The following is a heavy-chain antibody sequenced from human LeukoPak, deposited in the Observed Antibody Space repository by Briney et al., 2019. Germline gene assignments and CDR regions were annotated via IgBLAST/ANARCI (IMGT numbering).Heavy chain of an antibody. V-gene: IGHV4-31*03. CDR3: AREASSTIRPFAFDI. CDR2: IYYSGST. J-gene: IGHJ3*02. D-gene: IGHD2-2*01. Sequence: SETLSLTCTVSGGSISSGGYYWSWIRQHPGTGLEWLGYIYYSGSTYYNPSLKSRVTISVDTSKNQFSLKLSSVTAADTAVYYCAREASSTIRPFAFDIWGQGTMVTVSS. CDR1: GGSISSGGYY.